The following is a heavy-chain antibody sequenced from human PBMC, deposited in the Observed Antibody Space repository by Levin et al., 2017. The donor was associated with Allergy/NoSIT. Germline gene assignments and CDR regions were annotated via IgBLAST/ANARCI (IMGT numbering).Heavy chain of an antibody. J-gene: IGHJ4*02. CDR2: ISHNGTNK. Sequence: GGSLRLSCAASGFTFDGYALHWVRQAPGKGLEWVAVISHNGTNKHYADSVKGRFTISRDNSKNTLYLQMASLRSDDTAVYFCARGADSGWFVDYWGQGALVTVSS. D-gene: IGHD6-13*01. CDR1: GFTFDGYA. V-gene: IGHV3-30-3*01. CDR3: ARGADSGWFVDY.